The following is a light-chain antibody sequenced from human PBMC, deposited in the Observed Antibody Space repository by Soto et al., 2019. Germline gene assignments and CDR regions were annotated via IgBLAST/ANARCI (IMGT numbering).Light chain of an antibody. V-gene: IGLV1-40*01. CDR3: QSYDNSLSGPGV. J-gene: IGLJ3*02. CDR1: SSNIGAGYD. Sequence: QAVVTQPPSVSGAPGQRVTISCTGSSSNIGAGYDVHWYQQLPGTAPKLLIYGNSNRPSGVPDRFSGSKSGTSASLAITGLQAEDEADYYCQSYDNSLSGPGVFGGGTKLTVL. CDR2: GNS.